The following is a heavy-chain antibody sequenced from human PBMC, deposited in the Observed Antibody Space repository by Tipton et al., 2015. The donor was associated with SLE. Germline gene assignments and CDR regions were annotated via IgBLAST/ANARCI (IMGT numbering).Heavy chain of an antibody. CDR2: IYYSGST. J-gene: IGHJ5*02. V-gene: IGHV4-59*12. CDR1: GGSISSYY. CDR3: ARVPSGSYYVGWFDP. D-gene: IGHD1-26*01. Sequence: TLSLTCTVSGGSISSYYWSWIRQPPGKGLEWIGYIYYSGSTNYNPSLKSRVTISVDTSKNQFSLKLSSVTAADTAVYYCARVPSGSYYVGWFDPWGQGTLVTVSS.